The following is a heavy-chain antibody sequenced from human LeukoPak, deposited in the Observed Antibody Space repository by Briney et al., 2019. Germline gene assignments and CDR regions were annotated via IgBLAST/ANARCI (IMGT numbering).Heavy chain of an antibody. J-gene: IGHJ5*02. Sequence: GGSLRLSCAASGFTFRRDWMHWVRQAPGKGLVWVSRMSSDGSSTRYADSVKGRFTISRDNAKNTLYLQMNSLRAEDTAVYYCASPPYYDIETWGQGTLVIVSS. CDR1: GFTFRRDW. CDR3: ASPPYYDIET. CDR2: MSSDGSST. V-gene: IGHV3-74*01. D-gene: IGHD3-22*01.